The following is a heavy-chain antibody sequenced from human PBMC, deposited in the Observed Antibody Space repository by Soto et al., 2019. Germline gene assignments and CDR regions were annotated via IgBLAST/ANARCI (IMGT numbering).Heavy chain of an antibody. CDR3: ARVDPNYYYSSGYYPYFDY. D-gene: IGHD3-22*01. CDR2: IYYSGST. CDR1: GGSISSYY. J-gene: IGHJ4*02. V-gene: IGHV4-59*01. Sequence: SVTLSLTCTVSGGSISSYYWSWIRQPPGKGLEWIGHIYYSGSTNYNPSLNSRVTISVDTSKNQFSLKLSSVTAADTAVYYCARVDPNYYYSSGYYPYFDYWGQGTMVTVCS.